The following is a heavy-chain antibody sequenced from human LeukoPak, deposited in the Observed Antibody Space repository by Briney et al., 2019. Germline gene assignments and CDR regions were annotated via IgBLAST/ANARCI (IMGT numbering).Heavy chain of an antibody. CDR2: INWNGGST. J-gene: IGHJ4*02. CDR1: GFTLGGYG. V-gene: IGHV3-20*03. D-gene: IGHD3-22*01. Sequence: GGALRLSFAGSGFTLGGYGLGWVRQAPGKGLELVSGINWNGGSTGYADSVKGRFTISRDNAKNSLYLQMNSLRAEDTALYYCARDEYYYDSSGYSVDYWGQGTLVTVSS. CDR3: ARDEYYYDSSGYSVDY.